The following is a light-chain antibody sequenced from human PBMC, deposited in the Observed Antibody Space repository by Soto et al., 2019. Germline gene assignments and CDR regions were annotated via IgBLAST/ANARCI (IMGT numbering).Light chain of an antibody. J-gene: IGKJ1*01. Sequence: DIQMTQSPSSLSASVGDRVTITCQASQDISNYLNWYQQKPGKAPKLLIYDASSLETGVPSRFSGSGSGTDFTFTISSLQPEDIATYYCQQYDNQWTFGQGTKVEIK. CDR2: DAS. CDR1: QDISNY. V-gene: IGKV1-33*01. CDR3: QQYDNQWT.